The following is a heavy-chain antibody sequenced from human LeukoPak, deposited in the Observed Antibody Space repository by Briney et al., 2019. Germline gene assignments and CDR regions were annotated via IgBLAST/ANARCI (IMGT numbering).Heavy chain of an antibody. Sequence: GASVKVSCKASGYTFTSYDINWVRQATGQGLEWMGWMNPNSGNTGYAQKFQGRVTMTRNTSISTAYMELSSLRSEDTAVYYCARGRRVVRGVIIHHCFDPWGQGTLVTVSS. CDR1: GYTFTSYD. J-gene: IGHJ5*02. CDR2: MNPNSGNT. D-gene: IGHD3-10*01. CDR3: ARGRRVVRGVIIHHCFDP. V-gene: IGHV1-8*01.